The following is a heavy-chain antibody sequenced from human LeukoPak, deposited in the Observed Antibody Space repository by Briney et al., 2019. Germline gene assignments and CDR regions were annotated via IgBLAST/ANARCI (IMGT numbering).Heavy chain of an antibody. CDR3: AKDRQWLVPGAFDI. CDR1: GFTFSSYS. V-gene: IGHV3-21*01. J-gene: IGHJ3*02. D-gene: IGHD6-19*01. CDR2: ISSSSSYI. Sequence: GGSLRLSCAASGFTFSSYSMNWVRQAPGKGLEWVSSISSSSSYIYYADSVKGRFTISRDNAKNSLYLQMNSLRAVDTAVYYCAKDRQWLVPGAFDIWGQGTMVTVSS.